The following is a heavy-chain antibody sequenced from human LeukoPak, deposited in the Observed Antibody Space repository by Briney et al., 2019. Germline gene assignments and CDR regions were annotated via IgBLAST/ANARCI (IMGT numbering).Heavy chain of an antibody. CDR3: ARADWDTAMIDY. J-gene: IGHJ4*02. D-gene: IGHD5-18*01. V-gene: IGHV3-21*01. CDR2: ISSSSSYI. Sequence: KSGGSLRLSCAASGSTFSSYSMNWVRQAPGKGLEWVSSISSSSSYIYYADSVKGRFTISRDNAKNSLYLQMNSLRAEDTAVYYCARADWDTAMIDYWGQGTLVTVSS. CDR1: GSTFSSYS.